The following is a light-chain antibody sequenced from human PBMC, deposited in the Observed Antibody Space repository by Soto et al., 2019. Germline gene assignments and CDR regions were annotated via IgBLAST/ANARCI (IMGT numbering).Light chain of an antibody. J-gene: IGKJ1*01. Sequence: IVMTQSPATLTVSPGERATLSCRASQSVSSNLAWYQQKPGQAPRLLIYGASARATGIPARFSGSGSGTEFTLTISSLQSKDFAVYYCHQYNNWPPVTFGQGTKVDIK. CDR2: GAS. CDR3: HQYNNWPPVT. CDR1: QSVSSN. V-gene: IGKV3-15*01.